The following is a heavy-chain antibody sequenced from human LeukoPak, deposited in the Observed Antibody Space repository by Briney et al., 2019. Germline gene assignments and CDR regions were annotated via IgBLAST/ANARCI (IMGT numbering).Heavy chain of an antibody. CDR3: ARAGDSSGYSDY. CDR1: GGSFRGYY. Sequence: SETLSLTCAVYGGSFRGYYWSWIRQPPGKGLEWIGEINHSGSTNYNPSLKSRVTISVDTSKNQFSLKLSSVTAADTAVHYCARAGDSSGYSDYWGQGTLVTVSS. J-gene: IGHJ4*02. CDR2: INHSGST. V-gene: IGHV4-34*01. D-gene: IGHD3-22*01.